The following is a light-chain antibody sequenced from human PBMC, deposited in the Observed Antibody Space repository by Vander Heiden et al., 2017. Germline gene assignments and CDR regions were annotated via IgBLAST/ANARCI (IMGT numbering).Light chain of an antibody. J-gene: IGKJ4*01. CDR3: QLYGSSPRLT. CDR1: QSVSSSY. CDR2: GAS. Sequence: ETVLTHSPGTLSLSPGERATLSCRASQSVSSSYLGWYQQEPGRAPRILIYGASSKATDIPDRFSGSGSGTDFTLTISRLEPEDFAVYYCQLYGSSPRLTFGGGTKVEIK. V-gene: IGKV3-20*01.